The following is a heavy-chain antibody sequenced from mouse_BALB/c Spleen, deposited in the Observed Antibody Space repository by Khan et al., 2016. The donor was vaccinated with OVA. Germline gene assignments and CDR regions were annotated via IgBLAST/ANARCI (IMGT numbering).Heavy chain of an antibody. CDR1: GYTFTTYW. D-gene: IGHD2-3*01. J-gene: IGHJ3*01. V-gene: IGHV1-7*01. Sequence: VQLQQSGAELAKPGASVKMSCKASGYTFTTYWMHWVKQRPGQGLEWIGYIDPSTGYTEYNQKFKDKATLTTDKSSSTAYMQLSSLTSEETAFDSCASIKLYCRCAYCGQRTLVTVPA. CDR3: ASIKLYCRCAY. CDR2: IDPSTGYT.